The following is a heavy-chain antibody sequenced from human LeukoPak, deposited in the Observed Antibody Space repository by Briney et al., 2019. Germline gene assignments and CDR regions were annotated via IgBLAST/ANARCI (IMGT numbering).Heavy chain of an antibody. J-gene: IGHJ2*01. CDR1: GGSISSGSYY. D-gene: IGHD6-6*01. CDR3: AREPYSSSSPYWYFDL. V-gene: IGHV4-61*02. Sequence: SQTLSLTCTVSGGSISSGSYYWSWIRQPAGKGLEWIGRIYTSGSTNYNPSLKSRVTISVDTSKNQFSLKLSSVTAADTAVYYCAREPYSSSSPYWYFDLWGRGTLVTVSS. CDR2: IYTSGST.